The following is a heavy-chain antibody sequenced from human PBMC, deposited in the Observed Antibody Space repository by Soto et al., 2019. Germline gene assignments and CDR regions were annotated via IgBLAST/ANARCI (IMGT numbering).Heavy chain of an antibody. D-gene: IGHD4-17*01. CDR1: GYTLTELS. Sequence: QVQLVQSGAEVKKPGASVKVSCKVSGYTLTELSMHWVRQAPGKGLEWMGGFDPEDGETIYAQKFQGRVTMPEDTSTDTAYMELSSLRSEDTAVYYCATDLSVSATVTTGVDFDYWGQGTLVTVSS. CDR2: FDPEDGET. J-gene: IGHJ4*02. V-gene: IGHV1-24*01. CDR3: ATDLSVSATVTTGVDFDY.